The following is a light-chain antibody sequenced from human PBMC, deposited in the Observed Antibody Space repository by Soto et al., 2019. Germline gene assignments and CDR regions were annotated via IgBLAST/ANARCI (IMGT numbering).Light chain of an antibody. Sequence: DIVMTQSPDSLAVSLGERATIKCKSSQPVLDSSKNKDYLTWYQQKPGQPPKLLIYWASTREFGVPDRFSGSGSGTNFTLTISSLQTEDVAVYYRHQYYSTPRTFGHGTKVDSK. CDR1: QPVLDSSKNKDY. J-gene: IGKJ1*01. CDR3: HQYYSTPRT. CDR2: WAS. V-gene: IGKV4-1*01.